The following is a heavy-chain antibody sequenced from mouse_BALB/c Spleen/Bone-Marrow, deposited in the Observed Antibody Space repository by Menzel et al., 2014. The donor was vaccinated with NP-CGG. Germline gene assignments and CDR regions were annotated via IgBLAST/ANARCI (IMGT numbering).Heavy chain of an antibody. CDR3: ARGGTSHFDY. Sequence: VQLQQSGPELVKPGASVKMSCKASGYTFTSYVMHWVKQKPGQGLEWIGYINPYSDGTKYNEKFKGKATLTSDKSSSTAYMELSSLTSEDSAVYYCARGGTSHFDYWGQGTTLTVSS. CDR1: GYTFTSYV. J-gene: IGHJ2*01. D-gene: IGHD3-3*01. V-gene: IGHV1-14*01. CDR2: INPYSDGT.